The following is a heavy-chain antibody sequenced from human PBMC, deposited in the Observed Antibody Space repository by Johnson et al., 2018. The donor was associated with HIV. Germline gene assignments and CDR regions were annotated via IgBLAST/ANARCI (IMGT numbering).Heavy chain of an antibody. V-gene: IGHV3-11*04. J-gene: IGHJ3*02. Sequence: VQLVESGGGLVKPGGSLRLSCAASGFTFSDYYMSWIRQAPGKGLEWVSYISSSGSTIYYADSVKGRFTISRDNSNNTMYLQMKSLRAEDTAMYFCARDYTPYYDFWSGNGGVFDIWGQGTMVTVSS. CDR3: ARDYTPYYDFWSGNGGVFDI. CDR2: ISSSGSTI. D-gene: IGHD3-3*01. CDR1: GFTFSDYY.